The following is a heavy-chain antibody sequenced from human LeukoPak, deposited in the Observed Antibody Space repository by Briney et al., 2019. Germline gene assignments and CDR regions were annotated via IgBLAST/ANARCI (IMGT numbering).Heavy chain of an antibody. D-gene: IGHD1-26*01. J-gene: IGHJ4*02. CDR3: ARDFSGSSDY. CDR2: INTDGSIT. Sequence: GGSLRLSCTASGFTLSTYWIHWVRQVPGKGLVWFSRINTDGSITNYADSVKGRFTISRDNARNTLYLQMNSLRAEDTAVYYCARDFSGSSDYWGQGTLVTVSS. CDR1: GFTLSTYW. V-gene: IGHV3-74*01.